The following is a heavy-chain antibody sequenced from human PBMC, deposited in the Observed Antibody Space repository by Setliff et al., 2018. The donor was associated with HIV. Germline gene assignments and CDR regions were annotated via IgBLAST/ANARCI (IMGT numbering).Heavy chain of an antibody. CDR3: ARGRDYVWGSYRPRRYYYYNMDV. CDR1: GGSISPSSDY. CDR2: VYFTGST. J-gene: IGHJ6*03. D-gene: IGHD3-16*02. Sequence: SETLSLTCTVSGGSISPSSDYWGWICQPPGKGLEWIGSVYFTGSTNYNPSLKSRVTISVDTSKNQFSLKLTSVAAADTAVYYCARGRDYVWGSYRPRRYYYYNMDVWGKGTTVTVSS. V-gene: IGHV4-39*07.